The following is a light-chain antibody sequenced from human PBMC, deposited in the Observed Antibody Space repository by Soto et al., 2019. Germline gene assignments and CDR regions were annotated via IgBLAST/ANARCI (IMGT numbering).Light chain of an antibody. Sequence: QSALTQPASVSGSPGQSITISCTGTSSDVGGYNYVSWYQQHPGKAPKLMIYDVSNRPSGVSNRFSGSKSCNTATLTFAGRQAEDEADYYCSSYSSSSTVVVGGGTELTV. CDR1: SSDVGGYNY. J-gene: IGLJ2*01. CDR3: SSYSSSSTVV. CDR2: DVS. V-gene: IGLV2-14*01.